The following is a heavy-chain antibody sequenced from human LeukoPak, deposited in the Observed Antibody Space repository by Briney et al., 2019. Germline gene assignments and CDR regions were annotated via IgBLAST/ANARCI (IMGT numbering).Heavy chain of an antibody. D-gene: IGHD3-10*01. CDR3: ARVLIWFGQLQNWFDP. CDR1: GGSMTNNTFY. Sequence: SETLSLTCTVSGGSMTNNTFYWGWIRQPPGKGLEWIGSIYHTGPAYYNPSLKSRVTISVDTSKNQFSLKLSSVTAADTAVYYCARVLIWFGQLQNWFDPWGPGTLVTVSS. CDR2: IYHTGPA. V-gene: IGHV4-39*07. J-gene: IGHJ5*02.